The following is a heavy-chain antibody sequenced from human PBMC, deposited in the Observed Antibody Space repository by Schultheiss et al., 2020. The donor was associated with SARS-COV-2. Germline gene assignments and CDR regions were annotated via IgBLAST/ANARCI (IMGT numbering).Heavy chain of an antibody. CDR3: ARDHPTYYYGSGSYGWYYYYGMDV. CDR1: GFSLSTSGMC. J-gene: IGHJ6*02. Sequence: SGPTLVKPTQTLTLTCTFSGFSLSTSGMCVSWIRQPPGKGLEWIGYIYYSGSTNYNPSLKSRVTISVDTSKNQFSLKLSSVTAADTAVYYCARDHPTYYYGSGSYGWYYYYGMDVWGQGTTVTVSS. D-gene: IGHD3-10*01. CDR2: IYYSGST. V-gene: IGHV4-61*08.